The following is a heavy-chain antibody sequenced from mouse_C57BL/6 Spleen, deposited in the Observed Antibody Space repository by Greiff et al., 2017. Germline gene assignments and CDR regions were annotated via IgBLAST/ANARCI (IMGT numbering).Heavy chain of an antibody. CDR1: GFSLTSYG. V-gene: IGHV2-6*03. D-gene: IGHD1-1*01. CDR2: IWSDGST. CDR3: DGNYGSSSYYAMDY. J-gene: IGHJ4*01. Sequence: VMLVESGPGLVAPSQSLSITCTVSGFSLTSYGVHWVRQPPGKGLEWLVVIWSDGSTTYNSALKSRLSISKDNSKSQVFLKMNSLQADDTAMYYCDGNYGSSSYYAMDYWGQGTSGTVSS.